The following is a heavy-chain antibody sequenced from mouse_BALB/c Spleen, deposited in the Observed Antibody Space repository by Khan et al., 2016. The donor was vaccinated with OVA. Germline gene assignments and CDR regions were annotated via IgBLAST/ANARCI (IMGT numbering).Heavy chain of an antibody. CDR3: ATAGEWGPAMEY. D-gene: IGHD3-1*01. J-gene: IGHJ4*01. CDR1: GYAFSSYW. CDR2: IYPGDGDT. Sequence: VQLQESGAELVRPGSSVKISCKASGYAFSSYWMNWVKQRPGQGLEWIGQIYPGDGDTTYHGKFKGKATLTADKSSSTAYMQLSSLTSEDCAVSFCATAGEWGPAMEYWGQGTAVTVSS. V-gene: IGHV1-80*01.